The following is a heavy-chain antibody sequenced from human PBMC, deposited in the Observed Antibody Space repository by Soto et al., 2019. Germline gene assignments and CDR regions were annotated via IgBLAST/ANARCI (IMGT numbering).Heavy chain of an antibody. CDR1: GGTFSSYA. Sequence: SVKVSCKASGGTFSSYAISWVRQAPGQGLEWMGGIIPIFGTANYAQKFQGRVTITADESTSTAYMELSSLRSEDTAVYYCARYMVRGVIITTYGMDVWGQGTTVTVSS. D-gene: IGHD3-10*01. CDR3: ARYMVRGVIITTYGMDV. CDR2: IIPIFGTA. J-gene: IGHJ6*02. V-gene: IGHV1-69*13.